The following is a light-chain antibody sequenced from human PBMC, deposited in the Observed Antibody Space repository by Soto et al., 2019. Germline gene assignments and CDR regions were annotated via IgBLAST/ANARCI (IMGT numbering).Light chain of an antibody. J-gene: IGKJ1*01. CDR3: QQYGSSFWT. CDR1: QSVSSSY. Sequence: EIVLTQSPGTLSLSPGERATLSCRASQSVSSSYLAWYQQKPGQAPRLLIYGASSRETGIPDRFSGSGAGTECTLTISRLEPEDVEVYYCQQYGSSFWTFGQGTKVDI. V-gene: IGKV3-20*01. CDR2: GAS.